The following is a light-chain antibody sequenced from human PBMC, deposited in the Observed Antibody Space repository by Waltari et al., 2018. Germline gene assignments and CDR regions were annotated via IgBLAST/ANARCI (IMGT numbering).Light chain of an antibody. CDR2: DVH. CDR1: SRDVGAYNS. V-gene: IGLV2-8*01. CDR3: SSYAGSNNLL. Sequence: QSALTQPPSASGSPGQSVTISCTGPSRDVGAYNSLCWYQQHPGKAPKLMIYDVHKRPTGVPDRFSGSKSGSTASLTVSGLQAEDEADYYCSSYAGSNNLLFGGGTKLTVL. J-gene: IGLJ2*01.